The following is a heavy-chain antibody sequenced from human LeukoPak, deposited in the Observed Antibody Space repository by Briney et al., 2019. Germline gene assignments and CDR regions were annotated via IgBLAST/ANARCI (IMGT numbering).Heavy chain of an antibody. Sequence: ASVKVSCKVSGYTLTELSMHWVRQAPGKGLEWMGGFDPEDGETIYAQKFQGRVTITTDESTSTAYMELSSLRSEDTAVYYCARASSIAARPGVWYYYYMDVWGKGTTVTVSS. CDR3: ARASSIAARPGVWYYYYMDV. V-gene: IGHV1-24*01. CDR1: GYTLTELS. CDR2: FDPEDGET. D-gene: IGHD6-6*01. J-gene: IGHJ6*03.